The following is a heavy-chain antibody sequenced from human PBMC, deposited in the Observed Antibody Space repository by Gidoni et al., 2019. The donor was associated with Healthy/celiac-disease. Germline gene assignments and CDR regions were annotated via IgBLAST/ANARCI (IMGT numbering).Heavy chain of an antibody. CDR3: ARGLYCGGDCYNDYFDY. V-gene: IGHV3-33*01. Sequence: QVQLVESGGGVVQPGRSMRLYCAASGFTFSRYGMHWVRQAPGKGLEWVAVIWYDGSNKYYADSVKGRFTISRDNSKNTLYLQMNSLRAEDTAVYYWARGLYCGGDCYNDYFDYWGQGTLVTVAS. CDR2: IWYDGSNK. D-gene: IGHD2-21*02. CDR1: GFTFSRYG. J-gene: IGHJ4*02.